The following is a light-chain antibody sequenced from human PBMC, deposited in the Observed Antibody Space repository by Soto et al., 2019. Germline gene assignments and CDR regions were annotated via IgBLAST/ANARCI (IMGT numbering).Light chain of an antibody. CDR2: DVS. V-gene: IGKV3-11*01. J-gene: IGKJ1*01. CDR1: QNISNY. CDR3: QQRSNWPRT. Sequence: EVVWTLSPVSLSWSPGKRACGSGRASQNISNYLIWYQQKPGQAPRLLIYDVSNRATGIPARFSGSGSGTDFTLTISSLEPEDFAVYYCQQRSNWPRTFGQGTKVDIK.